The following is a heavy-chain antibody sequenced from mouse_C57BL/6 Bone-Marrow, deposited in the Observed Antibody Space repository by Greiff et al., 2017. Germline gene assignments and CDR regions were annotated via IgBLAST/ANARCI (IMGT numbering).Heavy chain of an antibody. V-gene: IGHV5-15*04. J-gene: IGHJ1*03. CDR2: ISNLAYSI. CDR1: GFTFSDYG. CDR3: ARIHYYGSSYEYFDV. D-gene: IGHD1-1*01. Sequence: EVMLVESGGGLVQPGGSLKLSCAASGFTFSDYGMAWVRQAPRKGPEWVAFISNLAYSIYYADTVTGRFTISRENAKNTLYLEMSSLRSEDTAMYYCARIHYYGSSYEYFDVWGTGTTVTVSS.